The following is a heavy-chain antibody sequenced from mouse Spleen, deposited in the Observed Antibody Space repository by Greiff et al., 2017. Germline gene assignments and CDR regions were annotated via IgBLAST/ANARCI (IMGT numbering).Heavy chain of an antibody. D-gene: IGHD2-4*01. CDR1: GFTFSDYG. CDR2: ISSGSSTI. J-gene: IGHJ1*01. V-gene: IGHV5-17*01. Sequence: EVQLVESGGGLVKPGGSLKLSCAASGFTFSDYGMHWVRQAPEKGLEWVAYISSGSSTIYYADTVKGRFTISRDNAKNTLFLQMTSLRSEDTAMYYCARGGMITHWYFDVWGAGTTVTVSS. CDR3: ARGGMITHWYFDV.